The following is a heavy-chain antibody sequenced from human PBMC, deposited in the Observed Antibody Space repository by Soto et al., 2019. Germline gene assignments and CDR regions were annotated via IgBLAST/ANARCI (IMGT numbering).Heavy chain of an antibody. D-gene: IGHD2-8*01. CDR3: AREHHCTNGVCSPGDYYYYGMDV. CDR2: ISYDGSNK. CDR1: GFTFSSYG. V-gene: IGHV3-30*03. Sequence: QVQLVESGGGVVQPGRSLRLSCAASGFTFSSYGMHWVRQAPGKGLEWVAVISYDGSNKYYADSVKGRFTISRDNSKNTLYLQMNSLRAEDTAVYYCAREHHCTNGVCSPGDYYYYGMDVWGQGTTVTVSS. J-gene: IGHJ6*02.